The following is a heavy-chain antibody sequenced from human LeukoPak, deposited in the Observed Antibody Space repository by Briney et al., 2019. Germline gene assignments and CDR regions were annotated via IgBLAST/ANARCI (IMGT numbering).Heavy chain of an antibody. V-gene: IGHV3-9*01. J-gene: IGHJ6*02. CDR2: ISWNSGTI. Sequence: GGSLRLSCAASGFTFDDYAMHWVRQAPGKGLEWVSGISWNSGTIGYADSVKGRFTISRDNSKNTLYLQMNSLRAEDTAVYYCAKSISGRYDYYGIDVWGQGTTVTVSS. CDR1: GFTFDDYA. CDR3: AKSISGRYDYYGIDV. D-gene: IGHD6-25*01.